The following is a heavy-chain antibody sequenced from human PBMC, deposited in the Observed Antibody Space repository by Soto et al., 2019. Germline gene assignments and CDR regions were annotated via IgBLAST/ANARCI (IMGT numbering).Heavy chain of an antibody. V-gene: IGHV1-18*01. D-gene: IGHD3-16*01. CDR1: GYTFTRSG. CDR3: ARRGGVPACYYGVDV. Sequence: QVQLMQSGAEVKKPGASVKVSCKASGYTFTRSGISWVRQAPGQGLEWMGWINGYNGNTNYTQKFQGRITMTTDTPPSTDDPELRRQRSGHTAVYYWARRGGVPACYYGVDVWCQGTAFIVSS. J-gene: IGHJ6*02. CDR2: INGYNGNT.